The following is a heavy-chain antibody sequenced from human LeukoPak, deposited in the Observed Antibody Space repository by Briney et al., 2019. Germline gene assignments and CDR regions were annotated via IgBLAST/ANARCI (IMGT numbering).Heavy chain of an antibody. Sequence: GGSLRLSCVDPGGPRSINKKSWVRQAPGKGREWVSIVYSDDIRYYVDSVKGRFSISRDTSRNTLYLQMNSLRADDTAVYYCTRDSTTFRFDYWGQGTLVTVSS. D-gene: IGHD4-11*01. V-gene: IGHV3-53*01. CDR2: VYSDDIR. CDR1: GGPRSINK. CDR3: TRDSTTFRFDY. J-gene: IGHJ4*02.